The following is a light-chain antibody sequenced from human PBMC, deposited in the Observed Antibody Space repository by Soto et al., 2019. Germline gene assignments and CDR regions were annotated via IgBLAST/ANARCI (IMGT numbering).Light chain of an antibody. CDR3: QSYNSWLAWP. J-gene: IGKJ1*01. CDR2: GAS. CDR1: QTVSSK. Sequence: GMKQSAATLSVKKCRTATLSCRSSQTVSSKLAWYQQKPGQAPRLLIYGASTRATGVPARFSGSGSGTEFTLTISILQLEDVAVYYCQSYNSWLAWPFGQGTKVDIK. V-gene: IGKV3-15*01.